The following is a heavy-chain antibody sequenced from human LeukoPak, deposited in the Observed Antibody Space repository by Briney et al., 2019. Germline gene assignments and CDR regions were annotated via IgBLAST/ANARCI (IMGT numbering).Heavy chain of an antibody. V-gene: IGHV4-59*01. CDR3: ARGRAYFDY. D-gene: IGHD1-26*01. J-gene: IGHJ4*02. CDR2: IYYSGST. CDR1: GGSISSYY. Sequence: PSETLSLTCTVSGGSISSYYWSWIRQPPGKGLEWIGYIYYSGSTNYNPSLKSRVTISVDTSKNQFSLKLSSVTAADTAVYYCARGRAYFDYWGQGTLVTVSS.